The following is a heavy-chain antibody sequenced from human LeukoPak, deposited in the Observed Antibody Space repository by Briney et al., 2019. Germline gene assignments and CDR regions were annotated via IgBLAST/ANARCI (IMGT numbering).Heavy chain of an antibody. D-gene: IGHD2-21*02. CDR2: ISYDGSNK. V-gene: IGHV3-30*04. CDR3: ARDYAIVVVTATTHYYYYGMDV. J-gene: IGHJ6*02. CDR1: GFTFSSYA. Sequence: PGRSLRLSCAASGFTFSSYAMHWVRQAPGKGLEWVAVISYDGSNKYYADSVKGRFTISRDNSKNTLYLQMNRLRAEDTAVYYCARDYAIVVVTATTHYYYYGMDVWGQGTTVTVSS.